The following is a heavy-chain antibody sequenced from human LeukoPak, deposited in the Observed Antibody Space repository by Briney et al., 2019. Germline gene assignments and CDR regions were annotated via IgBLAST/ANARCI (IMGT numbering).Heavy chain of an antibody. J-gene: IGHJ4*02. D-gene: IGHD2-8*02. CDR3: ARAYCTVNSCYEALGY. CDR2: INSNGGTK. CDR1: GFSFSTHA. V-gene: IGHV3-64*02. Sequence: GGSLRLSCAASGFSFSTHAIHWVRQSPGMGLEYVSTINSNGGTKYYADSVMGRFTISRDNYKNTVYLQMDSLRVEDTAVYYCARAYCTVNSCYEALGYRGQGTLVSVSS.